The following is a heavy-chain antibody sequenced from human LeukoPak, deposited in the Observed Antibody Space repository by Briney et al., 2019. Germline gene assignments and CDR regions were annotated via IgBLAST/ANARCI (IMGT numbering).Heavy chain of an antibody. J-gene: IGHJ4*02. D-gene: IGHD2-21*02. Sequence: SETLSLTCAGYGGSFSGYYWSWLRQPAGKGRDGIGGINHSGSTNYNPSLKSRGTISVDTSKNQSSLKLSSASAAETAVYYCARGCAADCYRDYHSFYSWGQGTLVTVSS. V-gene: IGHV4-34*01. CDR1: GGSFSGYY. CDR3: ARGCAADCYRDYHSFYS. CDR2: INHSGST.